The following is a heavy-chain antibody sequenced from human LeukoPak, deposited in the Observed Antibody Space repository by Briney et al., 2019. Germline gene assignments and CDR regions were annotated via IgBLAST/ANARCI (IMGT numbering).Heavy chain of an antibody. Sequence: QPGGSLRLSCAASGFTFSSYWMSWVRQAPGKGLEWVANIKQDGSEKYYVDSVKGRFTISRDNAKNSLYLQMNSLRAEDTAVYYCARYAQPRQTLWFGELSPSYDYWGQGTLVTVSS. J-gene: IGHJ4*02. V-gene: IGHV3-7*01. CDR2: IKQDGSEK. D-gene: IGHD3-10*01. CDR1: GFTFSSYW. CDR3: ARYAQPRQTLWFGELSPSYDY.